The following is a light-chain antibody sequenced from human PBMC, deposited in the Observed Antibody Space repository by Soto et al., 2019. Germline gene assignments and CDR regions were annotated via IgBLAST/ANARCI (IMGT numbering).Light chain of an antibody. J-gene: IGKJ4*01. CDR3: QYYDTSSLT. Sequence: EIVLTQSPGTLSLSPGEGATLSCSASQSVSSFYLAWYKQKPGQAPRLLIYGASGRATGIPDRLSGSGSGTDFTLTINRLEPEDFAVYYCQYYDTSSLTFGGGTKVDIK. CDR2: GAS. V-gene: IGKV3-20*01. CDR1: QSVSSFY.